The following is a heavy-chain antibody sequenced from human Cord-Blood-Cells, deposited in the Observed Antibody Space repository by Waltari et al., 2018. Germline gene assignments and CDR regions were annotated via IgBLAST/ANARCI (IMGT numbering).Heavy chain of an antibody. J-gene: IGHJ4*02. Sequence: EVQLVESGGGLVKPGGSLRLSCAASGFTFSRYNMNWVRQAPGKGLEWVSSISSRSSYIYYADSVKGRFTISRDNAKNSLYLQMNSLRAEDTAVYYCARDRDSSSWFDYWGQGTLVTVSS. CDR1: GFTFSRYN. CDR3: ARDRDSSSWFDY. D-gene: IGHD6-13*01. V-gene: IGHV3-21*01. CDR2: ISSRSSYI.